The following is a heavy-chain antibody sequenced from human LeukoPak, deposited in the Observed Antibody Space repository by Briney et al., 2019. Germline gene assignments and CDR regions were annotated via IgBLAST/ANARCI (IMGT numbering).Heavy chain of an antibody. CDR2: INTANDDT. V-gene: IGHV1-3*04. CDR1: GYTFTSYT. Sequence: GASVKISCKASGYTFTSYTIHWVRQAPGQRLEWMGSINTANDDTKVAQELQGRVTITRDTSANTAYMELSRLRSDDTAVYYCASSLTGEEFFDYWGQGTLVTVSS. J-gene: IGHJ4*02. D-gene: IGHD3-9*01. CDR3: ASSLTGEEFFDY.